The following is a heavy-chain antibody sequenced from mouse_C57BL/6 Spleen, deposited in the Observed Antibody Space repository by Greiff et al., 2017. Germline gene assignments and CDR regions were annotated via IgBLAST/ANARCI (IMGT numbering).Heavy chain of an antibody. D-gene: IGHD2-4*01. CDR3: SRWGVYDYDGAGAMDY. J-gene: IGHJ4*01. CDR1: GYTFTSYW. Sequence: VQLQQPGAELVKPGASVKMSCKASGYTFTSYWITWVKQRPGQGLEWIGVIYPGSGSTNYNEKFKSKDTLTVDQSSSTAYIQLSSLTSEDSAVXYSSRWGVYDYDGAGAMDYWGQGTSVTVSS. V-gene: IGHV1-55*01. CDR2: IYPGSGST.